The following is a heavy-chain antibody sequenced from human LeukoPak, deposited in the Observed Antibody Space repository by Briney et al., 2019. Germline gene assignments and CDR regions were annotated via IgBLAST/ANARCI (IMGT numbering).Heavy chain of an antibody. D-gene: IGHD2-15*01. CDR1: GASISSSAYY. Sequence: PSETLSLTCIISGASISSSAYYWGWIRQPPGKGLEWIGTIYYSGNTYYNPSLQSRVTISVDTSKNQFSLKLSSVTAADTAVYYCARSTLGYCSGGSCSWFDPWGQGTLVTVSS. J-gene: IGHJ5*02. CDR2: IYYSGNT. V-gene: IGHV4-39*07. CDR3: ARSTLGYCSGGSCSWFDP.